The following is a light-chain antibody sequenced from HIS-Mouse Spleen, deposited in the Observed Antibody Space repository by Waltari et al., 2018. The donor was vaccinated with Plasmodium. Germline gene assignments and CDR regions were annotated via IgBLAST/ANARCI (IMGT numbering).Light chain of an antibody. CDR2: YYSDSDK. Sequence: QPVLTQPPSSFASPGESARLTCTLPSDINVCSYNIYWYQQKPWSPPRYLLYYYSDSDKGQGSGVPSRFSGSKDASANTGILLISGLQSEDEADYYCMIWPSNASGVFGGGTKLTVL. J-gene: IGLJ3*02. CDR3: MIWPSNASGV. CDR1: SDINVCSYN. V-gene: IGLV5-37*01.